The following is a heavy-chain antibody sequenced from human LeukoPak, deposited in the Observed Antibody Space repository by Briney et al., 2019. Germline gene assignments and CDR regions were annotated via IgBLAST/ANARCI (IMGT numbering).Heavy chain of an antibody. Sequence: SETLSLTCAVYGGSFSGYYWSWIRQPAGKGLEWIGRIYTSGSTNYNPSLKSRVTMSVDTSKNQFSLKLSSVTAADTAVYYCARDKAIAVAGTLFNAYYFDYWGQGTLVTVSS. J-gene: IGHJ4*02. CDR3: ARDKAIAVAGTLFNAYYFDY. CDR2: IYTSGST. V-gene: IGHV4-4*07. D-gene: IGHD6-19*01. CDR1: GGSFSGYY.